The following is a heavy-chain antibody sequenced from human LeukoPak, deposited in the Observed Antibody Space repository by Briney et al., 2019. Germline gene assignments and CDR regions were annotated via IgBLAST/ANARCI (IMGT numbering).Heavy chain of an antibody. D-gene: IGHD2-2*01. CDR2: ISKSSDRI. V-gene: IGHV3-48*04. CDR3: ARDLLNDEGSSYFFDQ. J-gene: IGHJ4*02. Sequence: GGSLRLSCAASGFTFSSYSMNWVRQALGKGLEWVSYISKSSDRIYHADSVKGRFTISRDNAKNSLYLQMDSLRAEDTAVYYCARDLLNDEGSSYFFDQWGQGTLVTVSS. CDR1: GFTFSSYS.